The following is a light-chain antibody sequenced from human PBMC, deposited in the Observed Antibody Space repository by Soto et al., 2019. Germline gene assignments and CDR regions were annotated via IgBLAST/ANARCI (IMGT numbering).Light chain of an antibody. J-gene: IGLJ1*01. V-gene: IGLV1-40*01. CDR3: QSYDSTLSARYV. CDR2: GNN. Sequence: QSVLTQPPSVSGAPGQRVTISCTGSSSNIGANYDVHWYQHRPGTAPKLLIFGNNNLPSGVPDRFSGSKSGTSASLAITGLQAEDEGDYYCQSYDSTLSARYVFGTGTKVTVL. CDR1: SSNIGANYD.